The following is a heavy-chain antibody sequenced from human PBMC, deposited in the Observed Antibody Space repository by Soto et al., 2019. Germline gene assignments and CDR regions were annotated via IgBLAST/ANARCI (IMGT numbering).Heavy chain of an antibody. V-gene: IGHV3-53*01. J-gene: IGHJ6*02. CDR3: ARGAATKMYYYYGMDV. D-gene: IGHD2-15*01. CDR1: GFTVSSNY. CDR2: IYSGGST. Sequence: GGSLRLSCAAPGFTVSSNYMSWVRQAPGKGLEWVSVIYSGGSTYYADSVKGRFTISRDNSKNTLYLQMNSLRAEDTAVYYCARGAATKMYYYYGMDVWGQGTTVTVSS.